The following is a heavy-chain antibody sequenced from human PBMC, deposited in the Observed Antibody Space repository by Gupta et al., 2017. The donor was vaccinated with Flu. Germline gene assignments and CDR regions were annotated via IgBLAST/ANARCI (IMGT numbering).Heavy chain of an antibody. D-gene: IGHD1-7*01. CDR2: ISWNSGNI. CDR1: GFTFDDYA. Sequence: EVQLVESGGGLVQPGRSLRLSCAASGFTFDDYAMHWVRQAPGKGLEWVSGISWNSGNIGYADSVKGRFTISRDNAKNSLYLQMNSLRAEDTALYYCAKDMGEWNYGKYDYWGQGTLVTVSS. J-gene: IGHJ4*02. CDR3: AKDMGEWNYGKYDY. V-gene: IGHV3-9*01.